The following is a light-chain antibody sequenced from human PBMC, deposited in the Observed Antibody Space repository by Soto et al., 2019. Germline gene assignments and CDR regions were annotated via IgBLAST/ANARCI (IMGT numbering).Light chain of an antibody. V-gene: IGKV1-5*01. CDR3: QQNNRYPPWA. CDR2: DAS. Sequence: GEMLTESGRTSQSSSNSLAWYQQKPGKAPKVLIYDASSLESGVPSRFGGSVSGTDFTRTIRTLQPDDAATYHCQQNNRYPPWAFSQGTKVDIK. J-gene: IGKJ1*01. CDR1: QSSSNS.